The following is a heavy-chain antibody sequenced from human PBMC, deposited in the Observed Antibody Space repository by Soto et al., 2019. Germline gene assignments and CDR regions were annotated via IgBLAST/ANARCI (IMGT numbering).Heavy chain of an antibody. D-gene: IGHD2-2*01. Sequence: PSETLSLTCAVSGGSISSSNWWSWVRQPPGKGLEWIGEIYHSGSTNYNPSLKSRVTISVDKSKNQFSLKLSSVAAADTAVYYCATGGYCSSTSCPYYYYYYGMDVWGQGTTVTVSS. CDR2: IYHSGST. J-gene: IGHJ6*02. CDR1: GGSISSSNW. CDR3: ATGGYCSSTSCPYYYYYYGMDV. V-gene: IGHV4-4*02.